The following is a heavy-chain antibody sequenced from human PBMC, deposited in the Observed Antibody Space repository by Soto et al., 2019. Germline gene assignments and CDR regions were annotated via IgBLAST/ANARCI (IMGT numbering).Heavy chain of an antibody. CDR3: ASRDYYDSVGY. CDR2: IYWDDDK. J-gene: IGHJ4*02. CDR1: GFSLSTSGVG. V-gene: IGHV2-5*02. Sequence: QITLKESGPTLVKPTQTLTLTCTFSGFSLSTSGVGVGWIRQPPGKALEWLALIYWDDDKRYSPSLKSRLTITQDTNKNQVVLTMNNMDTVETATYYCASRDYYDSVGYWGQGTLVTVSS. D-gene: IGHD3-22*01.